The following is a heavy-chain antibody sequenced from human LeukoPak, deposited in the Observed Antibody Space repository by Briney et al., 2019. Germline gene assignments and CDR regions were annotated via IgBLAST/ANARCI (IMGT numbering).Heavy chain of an antibody. CDR3: AHTAYYYDSSGHADAFDI. CDR2: IYWDDDK. J-gene: IGHJ3*02. D-gene: IGHD3-22*01. V-gene: IGHV2-5*02. Sequence: SGPTLVKPTQTLTLTCTFSGFSLSTSGVGVGWIRQPPGKALEWLALIYWDDDKRYSPSLKSRLTITKDTSKNQVVLTMTNVDPVDTATYYCAHTAYYYDSSGHADAFDIWGQGTMVTVSS. CDR1: GFSLSTSGVG.